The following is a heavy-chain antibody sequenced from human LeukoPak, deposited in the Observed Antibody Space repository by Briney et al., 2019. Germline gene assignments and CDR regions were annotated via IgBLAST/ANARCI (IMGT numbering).Heavy chain of an antibody. CDR3: AREFFDREGGTTVLDY. D-gene: IGHD1-26*01. V-gene: IGHV3-21*01. J-gene: IGHJ4*02. Sequence: PGGSLRLSCAASGFTFSSTSVNWVRQAPGKGLEWVSSISSGSSYIFYADSVKGRFTISRDNAKNSLYLQMNSLRAEDTAVYYCAREFFDREGGTTVLDYWGQGTLVTVSS. CDR1: GFTFSSTS. CDR2: ISSGSSYI.